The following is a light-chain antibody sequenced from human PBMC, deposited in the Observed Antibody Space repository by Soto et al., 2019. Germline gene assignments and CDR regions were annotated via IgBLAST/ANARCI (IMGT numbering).Light chain of an antibody. CDR3: QHADSFPLIT. CDR2: VAF. J-gene: IGKJ5*01. CDR1: QSIALS. V-gene: IGKV1-39*01. Sequence: DIQMTQSPSSLSASVGDTVTMTCRGSQSIALSVNWYQQKPGKAPKLLIYVAFTLESGVPSRFSGSGSGTEFTLTISSLQPEDLATYYCQHADSFPLITFGQGTRLEIK.